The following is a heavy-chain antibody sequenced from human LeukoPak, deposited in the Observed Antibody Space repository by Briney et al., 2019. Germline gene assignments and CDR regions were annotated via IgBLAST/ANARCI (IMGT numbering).Heavy chain of an antibody. CDR2: IKQDGSEK. J-gene: IGHJ3*02. CDR3: AREQYGSGKMGFAFDI. Sequence: GGSLRLSCAASGFTFSSYWMSWVRQAPGKGLEWVANIKQDGSEKYYVDSVQGRFTISRDNAKNSLYLQMNSLRAEDTAVYYCAREQYGSGKMGFAFDIWGQGTMVTVSS. CDR1: GFTFSSYW. V-gene: IGHV3-7*01. D-gene: IGHD3-10*01.